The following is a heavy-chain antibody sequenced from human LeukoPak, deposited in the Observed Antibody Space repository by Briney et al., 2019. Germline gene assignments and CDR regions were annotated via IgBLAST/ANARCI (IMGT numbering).Heavy chain of an antibody. CDR2: ISSSSSYI. Sequence: GGSLRLSCAASGFTFSSYSMNWVRQAPGKGLEWVSSISSSSSYIYYADSVKGRFTISRDNAKNSLYLQMNSLRAEDTAVYYCARDLRPVRGGWLQAVHDYWGQGTLVTVSS. D-gene: IGHD5-24*01. J-gene: IGHJ4*02. CDR3: ARDLRPVRGGWLQAVHDY. V-gene: IGHV3-21*01. CDR1: GFTFSSYS.